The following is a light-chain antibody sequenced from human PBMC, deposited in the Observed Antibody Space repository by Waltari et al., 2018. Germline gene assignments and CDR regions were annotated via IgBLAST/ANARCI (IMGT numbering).Light chain of an antibody. CDR1: RSPIGSHS. V-gene: IGLV1-47*01. CDR2: FNN. J-gene: IGLJ3*02. Sequence: QSVLTQPPSASGPPGQRVTISRSGSRSPIGSHSVDWYQPLPGTAPKLLIYFNNQRPSGVPDRFSGSKSGTSASLAISGLHSEDEADYYCAAWDASLSGWVFGGGTKLTVL. CDR3: AAWDASLSGWV.